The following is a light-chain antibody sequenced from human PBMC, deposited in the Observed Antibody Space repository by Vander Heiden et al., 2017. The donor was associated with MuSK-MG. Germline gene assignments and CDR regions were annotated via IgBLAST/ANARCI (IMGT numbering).Light chain of an antibody. Sequence: DIQMTQYPSSLSASVGDRVTITCRASQSISSYLNWYQQKPGKAPKLLIYAASSLQSGVPSRFSGSGSGTDFTLTISSLQPEDFATYYCQQSYSTPPYTFGQGTKLDIK. CDR2: AAS. J-gene: IGKJ2*01. CDR1: QSISSY. CDR3: QQSYSTPPYT. V-gene: IGKV1-39*01.